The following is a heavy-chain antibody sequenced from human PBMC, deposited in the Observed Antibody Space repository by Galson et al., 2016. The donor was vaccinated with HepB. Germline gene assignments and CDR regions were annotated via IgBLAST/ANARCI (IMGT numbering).Heavy chain of an antibody. CDR3: STWLTHHFDY. D-gene: IGHD6-19*01. CDR2: IDGPPPNT. Sequence: SLRLSCAASGFTFRNYALSWVRRAPGKGLEWVSLIDGPPPNTHYADSVRGRFSIYRDNSRDTLYLQMDSLTAEDSAIYYCSTWLTHHFDYWGQGTRVTVSS. CDR1: GFTFRNYA. J-gene: IGHJ4*02. V-gene: IGHV3-23*01.